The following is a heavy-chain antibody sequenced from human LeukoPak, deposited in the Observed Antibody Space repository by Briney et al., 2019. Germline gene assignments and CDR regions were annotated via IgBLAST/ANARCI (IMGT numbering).Heavy chain of an antibody. J-gene: IGHJ4*02. V-gene: IGHV5-51*01. D-gene: IGHD3-10*01. CDR1: GYSVTSYW. CDR3: ARVTRQHGSVSYYFDY. Sequence: GESLKISCKGSGYSVTSYWIGWVRQMPGKGLEWMGIIYPGDSDTRYSPSFQGQVTISADKSISTAYLQWSSLKASDTAMYYCARVTRQHGSVSYYFDYWGQGTLVTVSS. CDR2: IYPGDSDT.